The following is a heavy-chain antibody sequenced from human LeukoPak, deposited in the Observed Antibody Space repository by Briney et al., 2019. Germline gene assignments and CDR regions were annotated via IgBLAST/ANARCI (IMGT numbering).Heavy chain of an antibody. CDR3: AREPNIEQWLVRYYYYYMDV. Sequence: EASVKVSCKASGYTFTGYYMHWVRQAPGQGLEWMGIINPSGGSTSYAQKFQGRVTMTRDTSTSTVYMELSSLRSEDTAVYYCAREPNIEQWLVRYYYYYMDVWGKGTTVTVSS. CDR2: INPSGGST. CDR1: GYTFTGYY. D-gene: IGHD6-19*01. V-gene: IGHV1-46*01. J-gene: IGHJ6*03.